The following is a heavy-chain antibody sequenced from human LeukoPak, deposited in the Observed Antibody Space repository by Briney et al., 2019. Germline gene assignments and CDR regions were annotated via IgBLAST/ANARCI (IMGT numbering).Heavy chain of an antibody. Sequence: ASVKVSCEASGYTFTGYYMHWVRQAPGQGLEWMGWINPNSGGTNYAQKFQGRVTMTRDTSISTAYMELSRLRSDDTAVYYCARDRSSAESPYGMDVWGQGTTVTVSS. V-gene: IGHV1-2*02. J-gene: IGHJ6*02. CDR2: INPNSGGT. D-gene: IGHD6-6*01. CDR3: ARDRSSAESPYGMDV. CDR1: GYTFTGYY.